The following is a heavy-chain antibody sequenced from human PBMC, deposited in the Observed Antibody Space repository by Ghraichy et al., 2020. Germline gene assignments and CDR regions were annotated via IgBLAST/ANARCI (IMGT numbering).Heavy chain of an antibody. J-gene: IGHJ5*02. D-gene: IGHD1-26*01. CDR3: AKKSPTRKARATNGDLGGWLDP. V-gene: IGHV4-4*07. CDR2: IYDNGAT. CDR1: GDSVSRHY. Sequence: SETLSLTCAVSGDSVSRHYWHWIRQPAGKGLEWIGLIYDNGATISNPSLKSRVSMSLDSSKNQLSLRLTSVTAADTAVYFCAKKSPTRKARATNGDLGGWLDPWGQGILVTVSS.